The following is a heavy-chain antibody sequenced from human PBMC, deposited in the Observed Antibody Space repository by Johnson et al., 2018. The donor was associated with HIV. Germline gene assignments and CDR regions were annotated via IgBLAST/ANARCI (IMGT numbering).Heavy chain of an antibody. D-gene: IGHD6-19*01. CDR1: GFAFSSYA. V-gene: IGHV3-15*01. CDR3: TTDSGWVPLEAFDI. J-gene: IGHJ3*02. CDR2: VKSKTDGGTT. Sequence: VQLVESGGGLVQPGGSLRLSCAASGFAFSSYAMTWVRQAPGKGLEWVGRVKSKTDGGTTDYTAPVKGRFTISRDDSKNTLYLQMNSLKTEDTAVYYCTTDSGWVPLEAFDIWGQGTMVTVSS.